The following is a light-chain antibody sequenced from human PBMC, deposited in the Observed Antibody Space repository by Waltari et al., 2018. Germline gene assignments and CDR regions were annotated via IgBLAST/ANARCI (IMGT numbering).Light chain of an antibody. CDR1: SSDVGASDF. CDR2: APS. Sequence: QSALTQPPSASGSPGQSVTISCTGTSSDVGASDFVSWYQPHPGKAPRLIISAPSRRPPGVPDVFSAWKSGNTASLTIAGLQAEDEADYYGGSYAGNTKLVVFGGGTKLTVL. V-gene: IGLV2-8*01. CDR3: GSYAGNTKLVV. J-gene: IGLJ2*01.